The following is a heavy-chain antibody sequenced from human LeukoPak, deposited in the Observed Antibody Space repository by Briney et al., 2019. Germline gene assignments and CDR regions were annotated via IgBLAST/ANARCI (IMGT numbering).Heavy chain of an antibody. D-gene: IGHD2-2*01. CDR3: ARLGSKYQLLKWFDP. Sequence: PSETLSLTCTVSGGSISGSSYYWGWIRQPPGKGLEWIGSIYYSGSTYYNPSLKSRVTISVDTSKNQFSLKLSSVTAADTAVYYCARLGSKYQLLKWFDPWGQGTLVTVSS. V-gene: IGHV4-39*01. CDR1: GGSISGSSYY. J-gene: IGHJ5*02. CDR2: IYYSGST.